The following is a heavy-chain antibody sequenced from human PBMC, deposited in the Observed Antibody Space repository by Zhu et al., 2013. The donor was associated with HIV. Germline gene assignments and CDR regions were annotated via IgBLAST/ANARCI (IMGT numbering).Heavy chain of an antibody. CDR3: ARDPEDYYTT. J-gene: IGHJ1*01. D-gene: IGHD3-3*01. CDR2: IIPMLGTP. CDR1: GASFSSYT. Sequence: QVQLVQSGAEVKKPGSSVKLSCKSSGASFSSYTISWVRQAPGQGLEWMGRIIPMLGTPNYAQKMQDRVTITADESTRTTYMELRSLRFEDTAVYYCARDPEDYYTTWGQGTLVTVSS. V-gene: IGHV1-69*18.